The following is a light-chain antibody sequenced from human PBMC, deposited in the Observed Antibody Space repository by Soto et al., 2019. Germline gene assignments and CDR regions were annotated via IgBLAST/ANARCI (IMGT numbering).Light chain of an antibody. Sequence: DIQRTQSPSSLSASVGDRFAITFLASHGISSYVAWYQQKPGKPPVILIYTASTLKPGVPCRFSGSGAGTELNRTISSLQPEDFATDYCQKYDSAPRTFGQGTKV. V-gene: IGKV1-27*01. CDR3: QKYDSAPRT. J-gene: IGKJ1*01. CDR1: HGISSY. CDR2: TAS.